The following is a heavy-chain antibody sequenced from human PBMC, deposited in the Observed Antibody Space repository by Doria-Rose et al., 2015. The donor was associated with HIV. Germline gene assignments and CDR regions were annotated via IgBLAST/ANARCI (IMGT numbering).Heavy chain of an antibody. V-gene: IGHV2-26*01. CDR3: ARIKSSRWYHKYYFDF. J-gene: IGHJ4*02. CDR2: IFSDDEK. D-gene: IGHD6-13*01. Sequence: QVTLKESGPVLVKPTETLTLTCTVSGVSLSSPGMGVSWTRRPPGKALEWLANIFSDDEKSYKTSLKSRLTTSRGTSKSQVVLTMTDMDPVDTATYYCARIKSSRWYHKYYFDFWGQGTLVIVSA. CDR1: GVSLSSPGMG.